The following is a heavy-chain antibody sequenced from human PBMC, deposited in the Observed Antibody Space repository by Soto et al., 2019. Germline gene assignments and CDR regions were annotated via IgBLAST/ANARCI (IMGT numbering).Heavy chain of an antibody. J-gene: IGHJ4*02. D-gene: IGHD1-26*01. CDR2: ISAYNGNT. CDR3: ARAANSGSYLELFDY. V-gene: IGHV1-18*01. CDR1: GYTFTSYG. Sequence: ASVKVSCKASGYTFTSYGISWVRQAPGQGLEWMGWISAYNGNTNYAQKLQGRVTMTTDTSTSTAYMELRSLRSDDTAVYYCARAANSGSYLELFDYCGQGTLVTVSS.